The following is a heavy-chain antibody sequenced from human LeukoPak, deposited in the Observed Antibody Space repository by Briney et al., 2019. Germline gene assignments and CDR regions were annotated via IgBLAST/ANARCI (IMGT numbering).Heavy chain of an antibody. Sequence: PGGSLRLSCAASGFTFSSYEMNWVRQAPGKGLEGVSYISSSGSTIYYADSVKGRFTISRDNAKNSLYLQMNSLRAEDTAVYYCVRWYDAFDIWGQGTMVTVSS. D-gene: IGHD2-15*01. V-gene: IGHV3-48*03. J-gene: IGHJ3*02. CDR3: VRWYDAFDI. CDR2: ISSSGSTI. CDR1: GFTFSSYE.